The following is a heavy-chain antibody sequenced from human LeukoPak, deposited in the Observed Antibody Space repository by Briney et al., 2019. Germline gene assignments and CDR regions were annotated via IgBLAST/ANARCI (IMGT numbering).Heavy chain of an antibody. CDR2: IKQDESEI. D-gene: IGHD3-10*01. CDR3: AKDRRAGSYDY. V-gene: IGHV3-7*03. J-gene: IGHJ4*02. CDR1: GFTFSSYW. Sequence: PGGSLRLSCVASGFTFSSYWMSWVRQAPGEGPEWVANIKQDESEIYYVDSVKGRFTISRDNAKNSLYLQMNSLRAEDTAVYYCAKDRRAGSYDYWGQGTLVTVSS.